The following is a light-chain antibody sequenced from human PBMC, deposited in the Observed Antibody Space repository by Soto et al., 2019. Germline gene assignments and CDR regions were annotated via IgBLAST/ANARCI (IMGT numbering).Light chain of an antibody. V-gene: IGKV3-15*01. CDR1: QSVSTK. CDR3: QQHGQGWT. CDR2: GAS. J-gene: IGKJ1*01. Sequence: EMVMTQSPATLSVALGERATLSCRASQSVSTKLVWYQQKPGQAPRLLFYGASNRATGIPARFSGSGSGTEFALTISSLQSEDFADYYYQQHGQGWTFGEGTKVEIK.